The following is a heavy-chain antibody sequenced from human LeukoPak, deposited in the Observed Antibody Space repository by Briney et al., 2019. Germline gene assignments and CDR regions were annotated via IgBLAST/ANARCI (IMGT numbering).Heavy chain of an antibody. D-gene: IGHD3-16*01. CDR3: VKDGSWGDYYFYFYIDV. Sequence: GGSLRLSCEASGFTFSNSAMAWVRQAPGKGLEWVSGISASGHYAYNADSGKGRFTISRDNSKNTLYLQMNSLRAEDTALYFCVKDGSWGDYYFYFYIDVWGKGTTVTVSS. CDR2: ISASGHYA. V-gene: IGHV3-23*01. J-gene: IGHJ6*03. CDR1: GFTFSNSA.